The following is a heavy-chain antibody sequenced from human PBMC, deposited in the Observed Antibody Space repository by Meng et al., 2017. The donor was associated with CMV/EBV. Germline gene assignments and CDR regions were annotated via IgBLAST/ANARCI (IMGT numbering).Heavy chain of an antibody. Sequence: ASAKVSCKASGYTFTSFDIKWVRQAPGQGLEWMGWLNTNGGNPGFAQKFQGRVTITGDTTIRTAYMELSSLTSQDTAVYYCARGGGVVGAFDIWGRGTMVTVSS. CDR2: LNTNGGNP. J-gene: IGHJ3*02. D-gene: IGHD3-22*01. V-gene: IGHV1-8*01. CDR1: GYTFTSFD. CDR3: ARGGGVVGAFDI.